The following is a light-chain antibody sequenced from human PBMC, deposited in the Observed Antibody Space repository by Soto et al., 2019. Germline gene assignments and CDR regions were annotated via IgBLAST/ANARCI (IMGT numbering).Light chain of an antibody. J-gene: IGLJ3*02. CDR1: SSDVGIYNF. CDR3: CSDASRYAWV. CDR2: NVT. Sequence: QSALTQPPSVSGTPGQTVTISCCGTSSDVGIYNFVSWYQHHPTKAPKLIIYNVTTRPSGVPDLFCASKSGYTSSLTIAGQQADEDAYFCGCSDASRYAWVFGTGTQLTVL. V-gene: IGLV2-11*01.